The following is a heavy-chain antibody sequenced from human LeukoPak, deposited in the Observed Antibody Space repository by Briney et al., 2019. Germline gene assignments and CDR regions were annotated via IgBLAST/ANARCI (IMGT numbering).Heavy chain of an antibody. CDR2: IGTAGDT. J-gene: IGHJ6*02. CDR1: GFTFSSYD. D-gene: IGHD3-3*01. Sequence: GGSLRLSCAASGFTFSSYDMHWVRQATGKGLEWVSAIGTAGDTYYPGSVKGRFTISRENAKNSLYLQMNGLRAGDTAVYYCVRGGGYDFWSGYYNYGMDVWGQGTTVTASS. CDR3: VRGGGYDFWSGYYNYGMDV. V-gene: IGHV3-13*01.